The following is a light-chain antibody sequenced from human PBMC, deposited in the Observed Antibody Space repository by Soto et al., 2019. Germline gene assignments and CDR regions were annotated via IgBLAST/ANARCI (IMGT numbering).Light chain of an antibody. Sequence: EIVMTQSPATLSVSPGERATLSCRASQSVYSNLAWYQLKPGQAPRLLIYGASTRATGIPARFSGSGSGTEFTLTINSLQSEDFAGYYCQQYTKWPLTFGGGTKVEIK. V-gene: IGKV3D-15*01. CDR2: GAS. J-gene: IGKJ4*01. CDR3: QQYTKWPLT. CDR1: QSVYSN.